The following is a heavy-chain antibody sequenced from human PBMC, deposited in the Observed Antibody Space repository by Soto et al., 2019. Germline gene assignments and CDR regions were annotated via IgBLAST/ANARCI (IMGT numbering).Heavy chain of an antibody. V-gene: IGHV2-5*02. CDR1: GFSLSTSGVG. J-gene: IGHJ4*02. D-gene: IGHD3-22*01. Sequence: QITLKESGPTLVKPTQTLTLTCTFSGFSLSTSGVGVGWIRQPPGKALEWLALIYWDDDKRYSPSLKSRLTITKDTSKNPVGLTLPHMDPVDTATYYCAHSPVYYYDSSGYYLFDYWGQGTLVTVSS. CDR2: IYWDDDK. CDR3: AHSPVYYYDSSGYYLFDY.